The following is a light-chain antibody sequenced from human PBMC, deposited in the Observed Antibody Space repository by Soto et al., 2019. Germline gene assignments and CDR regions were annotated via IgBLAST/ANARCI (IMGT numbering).Light chain of an antibody. CDR2: KAS. Sequence: DIQMTQSPSILSASVGDRVTITCRASQSIGSWVAWYQQKPGRAPNLLIHKASHLESGVPSRFSGSGSVTEFTLTISSLQPGDFATYYCQHYNSYPWTFGQGTKVDIK. CDR1: QSIGSW. CDR3: QHYNSYPWT. J-gene: IGKJ1*01. V-gene: IGKV1-5*03.